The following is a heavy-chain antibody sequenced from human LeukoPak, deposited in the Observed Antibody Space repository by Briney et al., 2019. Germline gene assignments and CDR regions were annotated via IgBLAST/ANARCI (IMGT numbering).Heavy chain of an antibody. CDR1: GYAFTGYY. CDR3: ATATTVTTEWFDP. Sequence: GASVKVSCKASGYAFTGYYMHWVRQAPGQGLEWMGWINPNSGGTNYAQKFQGRVTMTRDTSISTAYMELSRLRSDDTAVYYCATATTVTTEWFDPWGQGTLVTVSS. CDR2: INPNSGGT. D-gene: IGHD4-17*01. J-gene: IGHJ5*02. V-gene: IGHV1-2*02.